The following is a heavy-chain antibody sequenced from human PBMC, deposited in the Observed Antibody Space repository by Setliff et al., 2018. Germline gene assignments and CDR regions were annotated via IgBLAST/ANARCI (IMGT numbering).Heavy chain of an antibody. J-gene: IGHJ4*02. CDR2: IYPGDYDT. Sequence: GESLKISCRGSGYTLSDYWIGWVRQMPGKGLEWMGVIYPGDYDTSYSPSFQGRVTFSADTSIATAYLHWTSLKASDTAMYYCVRHPYYDSSGYYSYFDYWGQGALVTVSS. CDR1: GYTLSDYW. CDR3: VRHPYYDSSGYYSYFDY. V-gene: IGHV5-51*01. D-gene: IGHD3-22*01.